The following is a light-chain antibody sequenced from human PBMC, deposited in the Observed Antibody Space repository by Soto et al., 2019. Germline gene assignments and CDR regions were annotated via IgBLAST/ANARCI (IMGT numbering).Light chain of an antibody. CDR3: GTWDSSLSGGV. J-gene: IGLJ1*01. CDR2: DNN. Sequence: QSVLTQPPSVSAAPGQKVTISCSGSSSNIGINYVSWYQHLPGSAPRLLIYDNNKRPSGIPDRFSGSKSGTSATLGITGLQTGDEADYYCGTWDSSLSGGVFGPGTKVTVL. CDR1: SSNIGINY. V-gene: IGLV1-51*01.